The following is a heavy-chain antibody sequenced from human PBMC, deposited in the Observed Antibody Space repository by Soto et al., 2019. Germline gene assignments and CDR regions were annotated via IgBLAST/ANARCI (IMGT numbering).Heavy chain of an antibody. Sequence: ASVKVSCKASGYTFTSYGISWVRQAPGQGLEWMGWMSANNGNTNYAQKFQGRVTMTRDTSITTAYMELSSLRSDDTAVYYCARGGLFVSGSYHIDYWGQGTLVTVSS. D-gene: IGHD3-16*02. CDR2: MSANNGNT. CDR1: GYTFTSYG. V-gene: IGHV1-18*01. CDR3: ARGGLFVSGSYHIDY. J-gene: IGHJ4*02.